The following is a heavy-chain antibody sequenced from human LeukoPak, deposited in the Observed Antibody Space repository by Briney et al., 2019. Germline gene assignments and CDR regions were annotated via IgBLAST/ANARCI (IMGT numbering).Heavy chain of an antibody. Sequence: SQTLSLTCAVSGDSISSGGYSWSWIRQPPGKGLEWIGNIYHSGTTYYNPSLKSRVTILVDRSKNQFSLKLGSVTAADTAVYYCARVTTVTTFDYWGQGTLVSVSS. D-gene: IGHD4-11*01. CDR3: ARVTTVTTFDY. V-gene: IGHV4-30-2*01. J-gene: IGHJ4*02. CDR1: GDSISSGGYS. CDR2: IYHSGTT.